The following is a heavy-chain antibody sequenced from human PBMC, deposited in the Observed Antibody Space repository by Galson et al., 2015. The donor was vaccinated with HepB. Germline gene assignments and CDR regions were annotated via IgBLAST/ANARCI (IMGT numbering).Heavy chain of an antibody. CDR1: GFTFSSYA. Sequence: SLRLSCAASGFTFSSYAMTWVRQAPGKGLEWVSTISGSDSSTFYADSVKGRFTISRDSSKNTLSLQMSSLRAEDTAVYYCAKARVTSPAGFDYWGQGTLVIVSS. CDR2: ISGSDSST. J-gene: IGHJ4*02. CDR3: AKARVTSPAGFDY. D-gene: IGHD2-21*02. V-gene: IGHV3-23*01.